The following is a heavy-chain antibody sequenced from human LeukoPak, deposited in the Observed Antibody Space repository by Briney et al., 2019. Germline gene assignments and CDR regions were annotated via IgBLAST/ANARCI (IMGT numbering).Heavy chain of an antibody. CDR2: VDTDGGSV. Sequence: PGGSLRLSCVASGFTFSSFTMSWVRQAPGKGLEWVSNVDTDGGSVYYAESVKGRFAASRDNSRNTLYLQMSSLRAEDTAVYYCARRFCRGSNCFGFALGYWGLGNLVTVSS. D-gene: IGHD2-15*01. V-gene: IGHV3-23*01. CDR3: ARRFCRGSNCFGFALGY. J-gene: IGHJ4*02. CDR1: GFTFSSFT.